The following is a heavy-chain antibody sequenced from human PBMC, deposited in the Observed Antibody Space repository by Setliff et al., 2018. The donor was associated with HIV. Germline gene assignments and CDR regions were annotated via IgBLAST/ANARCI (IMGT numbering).Heavy chain of an antibody. D-gene: IGHD4-17*01. CDR3: ARAKTTGSFFDKIHAAFNV. CDR1: GGSFSVYY. V-gene: IGHV4-34*01. J-gene: IGHJ3*01. Sequence: PSETLSLTCAVYGGSFSVYYWSWIRQPPGKGLEWIGEINHSGSTNYNPSLKSRVTISVDTSKNQFSLKLSSVTAADTAVYFCARAKTTGSFFDKIHAAFNVWGPGTLVTVSS. CDR2: INHSGST.